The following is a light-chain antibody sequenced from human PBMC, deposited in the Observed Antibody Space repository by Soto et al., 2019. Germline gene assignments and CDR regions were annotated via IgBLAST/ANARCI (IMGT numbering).Light chain of an antibody. V-gene: IGKV3-20*01. CDR1: QSVSSKY. J-gene: IGKJ1*01. Sequence: EIVLTQSPGTLSLSPGERATLSCRASQSVSSKYLAWYQQKPGQAPRVLIYGTSIRASGVPERFSGGGSGTDFTLTITRLEPEDFASYYCLQDYGDSWTFGQGTKVEIE. CDR3: LQDYGDSWT. CDR2: GTS.